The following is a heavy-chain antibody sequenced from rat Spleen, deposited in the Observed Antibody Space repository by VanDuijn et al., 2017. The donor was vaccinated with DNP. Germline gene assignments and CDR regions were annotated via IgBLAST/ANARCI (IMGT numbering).Heavy chain of an antibody. Sequence: EVQLVESGGDLVQPGRSLKLSCAASGFTFSNYDMNWVRQAPTKGLEWVTPITPSGGTTYYRDSVKGRFTVSRDNAKSTLYLQMDSLRSEDTATYYCARGSIAPPWGQGTLVTVSS. CDR3: ARGSIAPP. J-gene: IGHJ3*01. CDR2: ITPSGGTT. D-gene: IGHD1-2*01. CDR1: GFTFSNYD. V-gene: IGHV5-25*01.